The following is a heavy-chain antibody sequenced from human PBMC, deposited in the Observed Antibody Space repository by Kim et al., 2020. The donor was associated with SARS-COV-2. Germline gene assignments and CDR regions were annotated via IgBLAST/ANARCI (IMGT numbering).Heavy chain of an antibody. V-gene: IGHV3-9*01. Sequence: GGSLRLSCAASRFTFGDSGMHWVRQVPGKGLEWVSGISWNGGSIDYADFVKGRFTISRDNAKNSLYLQMNSLRVEDTAIYYCAKDKGRFLEWFDNWGQGT. J-gene: IGHJ4*02. D-gene: IGHD3-3*01. CDR3: AKDKGRFLEWFDN. CDR2: ISWNGGSI. CDR1: RFTFGDSG.